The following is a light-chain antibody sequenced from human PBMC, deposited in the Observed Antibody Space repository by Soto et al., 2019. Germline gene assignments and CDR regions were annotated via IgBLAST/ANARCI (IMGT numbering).Light chain of an antibody. CDR3: SSYTTGSTPVI. CDR2: EVS. V-gene: IGLV2-14*01. CDR1: SSDVGAYKF. J-gene: IGLJ2*01. Sequence: QSALTQPASVSGSPGQSITISCVGTSSDVGAYKFVSWYQHHPGKGPKLMIYEVSNRPSGVSHRFSGSKSGNTASLTISGLQGEDEADYYCSSYTTGSTPVIFGGGTKLTVL.